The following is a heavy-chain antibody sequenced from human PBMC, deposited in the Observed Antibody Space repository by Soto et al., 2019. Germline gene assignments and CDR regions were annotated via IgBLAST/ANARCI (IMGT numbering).Heavy chain of an antibody. V-gene: IGHV4-34*01. D-gene: IGHD6-6*01. Sequence: PSETLSLTCAVYGGSFSGYYWSWIRQPPGKGLEWIGEINHSGSTNYNPSLKSRATISVDTSKNQFSLKLGSVTAADTAVYYCARGRAEQLVVFWFDPWGQGTLVTVSS. CDR3: ARGRAEQLVVFWFDP. J-gene: IGHJ5*02. CDR2: INHSGST. CDR1: GGSFSGYY.